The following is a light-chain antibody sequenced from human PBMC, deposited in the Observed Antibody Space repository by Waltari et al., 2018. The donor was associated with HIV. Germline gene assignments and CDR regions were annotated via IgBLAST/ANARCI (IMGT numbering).Light chain of an antibody. CDR3: QHYGGSAIYT. V-gene: IGKV3-20*01. CDR2: GAS. Sequence: EIVLTQSPGTLSLSPGERATLSCRASQSVSSIYLAWYRQKPGKAPRLLIYGASNRATGVPDRFSGSGSGTDFTLIISRLEPEDFAVYYCQHYGGSAIYTFGQGTKLEIK. J-gene: IGKJ2*01. CDR1: QSVSSIY.